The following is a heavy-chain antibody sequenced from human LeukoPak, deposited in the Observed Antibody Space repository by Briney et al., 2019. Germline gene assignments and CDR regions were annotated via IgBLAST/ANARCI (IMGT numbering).Heavy chain of an antibody. Sequence: ASVKVSCKASGYTFTGYYMHWVRQAPGQGLEWMGWINPNSGGTNYAQKFQGRVTMTRDTSISTAYMELSRLRSDDTAVYYCAVVGYCSSTSCSWEGYYYYMDVWGKGTTVTVSS. V-gene: IGHV1-2*02. D-gene: IGHD2-2*01. J-gene: IGHJ6*03. CDR1: GYTFTGYY. CDR3: AVVGYCSSTSCSWEGYYYYMDV. CDR2: INPNSGGT.